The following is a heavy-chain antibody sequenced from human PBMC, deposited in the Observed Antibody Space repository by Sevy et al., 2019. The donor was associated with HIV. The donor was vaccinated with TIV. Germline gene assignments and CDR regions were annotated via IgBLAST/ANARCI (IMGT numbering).Heavy chain of an antibody. V-gene: IGHV3-48*01. J-gene: IGHJ6*02. D-gene: IGHD3-3*01. CDR1: GFTFSSYS. CDR2: ISSGSSTI. CDR3: ARDPNDLAGGMDV. Sequence: GESLKISCAASGFTFSSYSMNWVRQAPGKGLEWVSYISSGSSTIYYADSVKGRFTISRDNAKNSRYLQMNSLRAEDTAGYYCARDPNDLAGGMDVWGQRTTVTVSS.